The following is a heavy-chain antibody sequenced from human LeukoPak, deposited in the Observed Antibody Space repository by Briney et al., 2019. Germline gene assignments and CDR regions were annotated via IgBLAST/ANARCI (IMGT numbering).Heavy chain of an antibody. Sequence: ASVKVSCKASGYTFTSYGISWVRQAPGQGLEWMGWISAYNGNTNYAQKLQGRVTMTTDTSTSTAYMELRSLRSDDTAMYYCARDLGSSWPYYFDYWGQGTLVTVSS. D-gene: IGHD6-13*01. CDR1: GYTFTSYG. J-gene: IGHJ4*02. V-gene: IGHV1-18*01. CDR3: ARDLGSSWPYYFDY. CDR2: ISAYNGNT.